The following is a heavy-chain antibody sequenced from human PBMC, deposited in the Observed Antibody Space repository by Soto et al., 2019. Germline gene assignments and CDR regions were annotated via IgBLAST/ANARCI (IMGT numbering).Heavy chain of an antibody. CDR1: GFSLSTSGMC. CDR2: IDWDDDK. D-gene: IGHD4-17*01. CDR3: ARKTTVTGYYDP. V-gene: IGHV2-70*11. J-gene: IGHJ5*02. Sequence: SGPTLGEPTQTLTLTCTFSGFSLSTSGMCVSWIRQPPGKALEWLARIDWDDDKYYSTSLKTRLTISKDTSKNQVVLTMTNMDPVDTATYYCARKTTVTGYYDPWGQGTLVTVSS.